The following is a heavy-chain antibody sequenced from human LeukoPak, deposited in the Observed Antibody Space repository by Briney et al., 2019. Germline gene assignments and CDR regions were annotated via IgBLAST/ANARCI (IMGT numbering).Heavy chain of an antibody. Sequence: ASVKVSCKGSGYTFSNNYIHWVRQAPGQGLEWMGIINAGGGSTTYAQKFHGRVTMTRDTSTSTVYMELSTLSSEDTAVYYCATGHSDACDVWGQGTLVTVSS. CDR3: ATGHSDACDV. CDR1: GYTFSNNY. J-gene: IGHJ3*01. D-gene: IGHD3-10*01. CDR2: INAGGGST. V-gene: IGHV1-46*01.